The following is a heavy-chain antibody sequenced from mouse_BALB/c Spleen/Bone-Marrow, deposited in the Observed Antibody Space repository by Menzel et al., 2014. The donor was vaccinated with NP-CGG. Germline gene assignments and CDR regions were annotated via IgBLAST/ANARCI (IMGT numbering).Heavy chain of an antibody. V-gene: IGHV2-9*02. CDR1: GFSLTSYG. Sequence: VQLVESGPGLVSPSQSLSITCTVSGFSLTSYGVHWVRQPPGKGLEWLGVIWAGGSTNYNSALMSRLSISKDNSKSQVFLKMNSLQTDDTAMYYCARSSSPYYYAMDYWGQGTSVTVSS. J-gene: IGHJ4*01. CDR2: IWAGGST. D-gene: IGHD1-1*01. CDR3: ARSSSPYYYAMDY.